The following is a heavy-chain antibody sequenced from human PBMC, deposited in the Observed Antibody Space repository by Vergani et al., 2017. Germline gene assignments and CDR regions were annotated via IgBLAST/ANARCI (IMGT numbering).Heavy chain of an antibody. Sequence: QVQLQESGPGLVKPSETLSLTCTVYGGSFSGYYWSWIRQPPGKGLEWIGEINHSGSTNYNPSLKSRVTISVDTSKNQFSLKLSSVTAADTAVYYCARRHGDYGDYWGQGTLVTVSS. J-gene: IGHJ4*02. CDR1: GGSFSGYY. V-gene: IGHV4-34*01. CDR3: ARRHGDYGDY. D-gene: IGHD4-17*01. CDR2: INHSGST.